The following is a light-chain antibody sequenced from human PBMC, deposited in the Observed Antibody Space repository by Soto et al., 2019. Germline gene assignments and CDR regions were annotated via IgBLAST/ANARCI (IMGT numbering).Light chain of an antibody. CDR1: QNIGSW. Sequence: DIQMTQSPSTLSASVGDRVTITCRASQNIGSWLAWYQQKPGKAPSLLIYKASSLESGVPSRFSGSGSGTDFTLIIASLQPDDSATYYCQNYNSYSPWTLGQGTKVEIK. J-gene: IGKJ1*01. CDR2: KAS. V-gene: IGKV1-5*03. CDR3: QNYNSYSPWT.